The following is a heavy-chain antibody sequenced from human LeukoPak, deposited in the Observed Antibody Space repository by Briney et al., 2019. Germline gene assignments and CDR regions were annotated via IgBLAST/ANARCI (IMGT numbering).Heavy chain of an antibody. J-gene: IGHJ4*02. D-gene: IGHD5-24*01. CDR1: GFTVSSNY. Sequence: GGSLRLSCAASGFTVSSNYMNWVRQAPGKGLEWVSVIYGGGNTYYADSVKGRFTISRDNSKNTLYLQMNSLRAEDTAVYYCARGAGYNYPYYFDYWGQGTLVTVSS. CDR3: ARGAGYNYPYYFDY. CDR2: IYGGGNT. V-gene: IGHV3-53*01.